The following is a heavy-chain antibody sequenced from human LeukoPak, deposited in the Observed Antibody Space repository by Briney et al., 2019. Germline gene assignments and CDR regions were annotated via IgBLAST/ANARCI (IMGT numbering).Heavy chain of an antibody. J-gene: IGHJ4*02. Sequence: GGSLRLSCAASGFTFRNFWMNWARQAPGKGLEWVASIMKDGGQKKYVDPVKGRFTISRDNAQNSLYLQMSGLRAEDTAMYYCVRDADFYKGDYWGQGTLVTVSS. CDR3: VRDADFYKGDY. V-gene: IGHV3-7*03. CDR2: IMKDGGQK. CDR1: GFTFRNFW. D-gene: IGHD5-24*01.